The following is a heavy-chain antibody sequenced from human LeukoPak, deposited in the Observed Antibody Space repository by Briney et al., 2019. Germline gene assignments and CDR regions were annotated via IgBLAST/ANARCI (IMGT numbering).Heavy chain of an antibody. Sequence: GASVKVSCTVSGYTLTELSMHWGRQAPGKGGEWMGGFDPEDGETIYAQKFQGRVTITTDESTSTAYMELSSLRSEDTAVYYCAGGYYDSSGWTNWGQGTLVTVSS. D-gene: IGHD3-22*01. V-gene: IGHV1-24*01. CDR2: FDPEDGET. CDR1: GYTLTELS. J-gene: IGHJ4*02. CDR3: AGGYYDSSGWTN.